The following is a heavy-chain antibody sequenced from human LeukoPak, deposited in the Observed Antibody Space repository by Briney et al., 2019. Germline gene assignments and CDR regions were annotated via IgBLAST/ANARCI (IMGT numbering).Heavy chain of an antibody. D-gene: IGHD1-26*01. CDR1: GGSISGTNW. CDR2: ISLRGLT. CDR3: SRESGPFSPFGF. V-gene: IGHV4-4*02. J-gene: IGHJ4*02. Sequence: SETLSLTCGVSGGSISGTNWWSFVRQPPRQVLEMIGEISLRGLTNYNPFLRRRPTMSLDESKNQVSLKLTSVTAATTADYYSSRESGPFSPFGFWGQGTLVSVHS.